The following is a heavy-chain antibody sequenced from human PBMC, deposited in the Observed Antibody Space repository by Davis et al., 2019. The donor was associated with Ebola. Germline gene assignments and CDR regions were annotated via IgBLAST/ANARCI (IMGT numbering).Heavy chain of an antibody. CDR3: ARDEYYYGSGSYTYYFDY. CDR1: GFTFGDSY. V-gene: IGHV3-11*01. Sequence: GESLKISCAASGFTFGDSYMSWVRQAPGKGLEWVSYITSIGGTMYYADSVKGRFTISRDNAKNVVYLEMNSLRAEDTAVYYCARDEYYYGSGSYTYYFDYWGQGTLVTVSS. D-gene: IGHD3-10*01. J-gene: IGHJ4*02. CDR2: ITSIGGTM.